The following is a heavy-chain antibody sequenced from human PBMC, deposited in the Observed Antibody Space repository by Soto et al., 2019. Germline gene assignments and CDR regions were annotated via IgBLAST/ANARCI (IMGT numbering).Heavy chain of an antibody. CDR1: GCTFSDYY. D-gene: IGHD3-16*01. CDR2: ISKSGSII. CDR3: ARDLSPYSDYYDESTSETWFDP. V-gene: IGHV3-11*01. Sequence: QVQLVASGGGLVQPGGSLRLSCAASGCTFSDYYMSWLRQPPGKGLEWVSYISKSGSIIHFADSVKGRFAISRDNAKNTLYLQMSSLRAEDTALYYCARDLSPYSDYYDESTSETWFDPWGQGTLVTVSS. J-gene: IGHJ5*02.